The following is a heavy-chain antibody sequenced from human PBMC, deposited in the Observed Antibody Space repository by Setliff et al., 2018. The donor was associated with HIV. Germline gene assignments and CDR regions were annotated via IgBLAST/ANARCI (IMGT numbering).Heavy chain of an antibody. D-gene: IGHD3-10*01. Sequence: GGSLRLSCAASGFTFSSYWMHWVRQAPGKGLVWVFGMNTDGSSTRYADSVKGRFTISRDNAKNSLYLQMNSLRAEDTAIYYCARKLRPGHGVDVWGQGTTVTVSS. CDR1: GFTFSSYW. CDR3: ARKLRPGHGVDV. V-gene: IGHV3-74*01. J-gene: IGHJ6*02. CDR2: MNTDGSST.